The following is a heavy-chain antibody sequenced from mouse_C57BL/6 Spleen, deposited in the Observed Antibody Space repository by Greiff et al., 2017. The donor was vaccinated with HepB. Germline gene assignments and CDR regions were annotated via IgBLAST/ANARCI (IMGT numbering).Heavy chain of an antibody. J-gene: IGHJ2*01. Sequence: EVKLMESGAELVKPGASVKLSCTASGFNIKDYYMHWVKQRTEQGLEWIGRIDPEDGETKYAPKFQGKATITADTSSNTAYLQLSSLTSEDTAVYYCARREGNYEVFFDYWGQGTTLTVSS. CDR2: IDPEDGET. CDR3: ARREGNYEVFFDY. D-gene: IGHD2-1*01. V-gene: IGHV14-2*01. CDR1: GFNIKDYY.